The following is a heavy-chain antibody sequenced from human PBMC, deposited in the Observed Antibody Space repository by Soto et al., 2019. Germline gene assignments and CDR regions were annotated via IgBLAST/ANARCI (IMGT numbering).Heavy chain of an antibody. Sequence: SETLSLTCTVSGGSISSGGYYWSWIRQHPGKGLEWIGYIYYSGSTYYKPSLKNRVNISVDTSKKQLSLKLNSVTAADTAVYYCARASYYYGSGSYLWFDPWGQGTLVTVSS. CDR3: ARASYYYGSGSYLWFDP. D-gene: IGHD3-10*01. V-gene: IGHV4-31*03. J-gene: IGHJ5*02. CDR1: GGSISSGGYY. CDR2: IYYSGST.